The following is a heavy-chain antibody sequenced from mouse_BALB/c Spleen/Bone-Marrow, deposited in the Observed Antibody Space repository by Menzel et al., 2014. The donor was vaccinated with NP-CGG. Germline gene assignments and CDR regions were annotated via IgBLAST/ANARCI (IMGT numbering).Heavy chain of an antibody. CDR1: GYTITTYC. J-gene: IGHJ2*01. CDR3: ATASAAVPFDF. Sequence: QVQLQESGAELVKPGASVKLSCNASGYTITTYCIHWVKQRPAQGLEWIGNIYPSNSYTNYNQKFKDKATLTADKSSSTAYMQLSSPTSEDSAVYYCATASAAVPFDFWGEGTTLTVSS. CDR2: IYPSNSYT. V-gene: IGHV1-69*02. D-gene: IGHD6-1*01.